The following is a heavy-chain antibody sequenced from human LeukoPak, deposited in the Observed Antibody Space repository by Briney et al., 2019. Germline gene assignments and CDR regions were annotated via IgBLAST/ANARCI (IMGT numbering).Heavy chain of an antibody. CDR3: ARHWALYGAGWYYDY. Sequence: PSETLSLTCTVSGGSISSSSYYCAWIRQPPGKGLEWIGSINYSGSTYYNPSLKSRVAMSVDMSKNQFSLKLSSVTAADTAVYYCARHWALYGAGWYYDYWGQGTLVTVSS. CDR2: INYSGST. V-gene: IGHV4-39*01. CDR1: GGSISSSSYY. D-gene: IGHD6-19*01. J-gene: IGHJ4*02.